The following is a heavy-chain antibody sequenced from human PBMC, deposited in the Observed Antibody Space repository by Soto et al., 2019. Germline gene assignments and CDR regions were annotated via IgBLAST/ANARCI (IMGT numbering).Heavy chain of an antibody. CDR1: GGTFSRYS. J-gene: IGHJ3*01. CDR2: IIPIFGIA. V-gene: IGHV1-69*13. Sequence: SVKVSCKASGGTFSRYSITWVRQAPGHGLEWIGRIIPIFGIASYAQKFQGRVTITADESTSTAYMELSSLRSDDTAVYYCAREDRDRETGLVPAAIDWYFGALDFWGQGTLVTVSS. D-gene: IGHD2-2*01. CDR3: AREDRDRETGLVPAAIDWYFGALDF.